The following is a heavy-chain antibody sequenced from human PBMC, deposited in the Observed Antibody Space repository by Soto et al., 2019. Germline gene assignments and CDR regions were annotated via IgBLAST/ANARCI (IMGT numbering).Heavy chain of an antibody. J-gene: IGHJ5*02. CDR3: ARHYSSGSRNWFDP. D-gene: IGHD6-19*01. V-gene: IGHV4-39*01. CDR1: GGSINSSSYF. CDR2: IYYSGST. Sequence: PSETLSLTCSVSGGSINSSSYFWGWVRQPPGKGLEWIGSIYYSGSTYYNPSLRSRVTISVDTSKNQFSLKLSSVTAADTTVFYCARHYSSGSRNWFDPWGQGTLVTVSS.